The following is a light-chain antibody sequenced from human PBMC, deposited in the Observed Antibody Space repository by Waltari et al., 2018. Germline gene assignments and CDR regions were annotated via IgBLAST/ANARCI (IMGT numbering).Light chain of an antibody. Sequence: SSDLTPDPDVSVALGQTVRITCQGDILRTYYGNWCRQKPGTAPELVIYGKNNRPSGIPDRFAASSSENTASLIITGAQAEDEADYYCSSRELSGHVVFGGGTRLTVL. J-gene: IGLJ2*01. CDR3: SSRELSGHVV. CDR2: GKN. CDR1: ILRTYY. V-gene: IGLV3-19*01.